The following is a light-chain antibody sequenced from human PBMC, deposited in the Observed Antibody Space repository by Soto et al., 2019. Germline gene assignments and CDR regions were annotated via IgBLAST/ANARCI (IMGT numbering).Light chain of an antibody. V-gene: IGLV2-14*01. Sequence: QSALAQPSSLSGSPGQSITISCTGTISDVGGYNYVSWYQQHPGKAPKLMIYEVSNRPSGVSNRFSGSKSGNTASLTISGLQAEDEADYYCSSYTRSRADAFRTGTKVNVL. CDR3: SSYTRSRADA. CDR2: EVS. CDR1: ISDVGGYNY. J-gene: IGLJ1*01.